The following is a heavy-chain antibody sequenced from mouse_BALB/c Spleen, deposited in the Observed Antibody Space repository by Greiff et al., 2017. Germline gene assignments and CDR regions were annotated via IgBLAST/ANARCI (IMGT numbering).Heavy chain of an antibody. D-gene: IGHD1-1*02. V-gene: IGHV1S29*02. Sequence: VQLKQSGPELVKPGASVKISCKASGYTFTDYNMHWVKQSHGKSLEWIGYIYPYNGGTGYNQKFKSKATLTVDNSSSTAYMELRSLTSEDSAVYYCARLGLWGYFDYWGQGTTLTVSS. J-gene: IGHJ2*01. CDR1: GYTFTDYN. CDR3: ARLGLWGYFDY. CDR2: IYPYNGGT.